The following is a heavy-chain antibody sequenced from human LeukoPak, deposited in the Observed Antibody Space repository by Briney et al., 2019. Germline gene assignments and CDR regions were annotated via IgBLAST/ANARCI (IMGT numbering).Heavy chain of an antibody. V-gene: IGHV4-59*01. Sequence: PSETLSLTCTVSGXSISSYYGSWIRQPPGKGLEWIGYIYYSGSTNYNPSLKSRVTISVDTSKNQFSLKLSSVTAADTAVYYCAREVGATGNFDYWGQGTLVTVSS. D-gene: IGHD1-26*01. CDR2: IYYSGST. CDR3: AREVGATGNFDY. J-gene: IGHJ4*02. CDR1: GXSISSYY.